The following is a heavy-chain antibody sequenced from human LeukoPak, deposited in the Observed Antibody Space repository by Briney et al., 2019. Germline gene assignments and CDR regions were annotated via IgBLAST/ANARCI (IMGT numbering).Heavy chain of an antibody. CDR3: AKDLSKSVVVIPYYFDY. D-gene: IGHD3-22*01. V-gene: IGHV3-23*01. CDR1: GFTFSSYS. CDR2: IGGSGGST. Sequence: GGSLRLSCAASGFTFSSYSMNWVRQAPGKGLEWVSAIGGSGGSTYYADSVKGRFTISRDNSKNTLYLQMNSLRAEDTAVYYCAKDLSKSVVVIPYYFDYWGQGTLVTVSS. J-gene: IGHJ4*02.